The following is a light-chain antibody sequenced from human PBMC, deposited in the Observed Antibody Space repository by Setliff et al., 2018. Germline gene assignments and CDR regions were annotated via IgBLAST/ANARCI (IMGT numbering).Light chain of an antibody. CDR3: CSYTGFSYV. CDR2: DVR. CDR1: SSDVGAYNY. Sequence: QSALTQPRSVSGSPGRSVTISCTGTSSDVGAYNYASWYQQHPGKVPKLMIYDVRKRPSGVPDRFSGSKSGSTASLTISGLQAEDEADYYCCSYTGFSYVFGSGTKVTVL. J-gene: IGLJ1*01. V-gene: IGLV2-11*01.